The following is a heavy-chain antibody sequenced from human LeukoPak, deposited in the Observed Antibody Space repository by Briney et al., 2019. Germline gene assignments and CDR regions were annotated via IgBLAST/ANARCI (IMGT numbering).Heavy chain of an antibody. D-gene: IGHD6-19*01. V-gene: IGHV4-31*03. CDR1: GYSISSGYY. CDR3: ARDSQLVQWLAQERAFDI. CDR2: IYYSGST. J-gene: IGHJ3*02. Sequence: SETLSLTCTVSGYSISSGYYWGWIRQHPGKGLEWIGYIYYSGSTYYNPSLKSRVTISVDTSKNQFSLKLSSVTAADTAVYYCARDSQLVQWLAQERAFDIWGQGTMVTVSS.